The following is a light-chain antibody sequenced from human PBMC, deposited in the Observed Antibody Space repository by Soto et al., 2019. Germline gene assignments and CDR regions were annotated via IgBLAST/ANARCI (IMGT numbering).Light chain of an antibody. CDR1: QGISSY. CDR2: AAS. V-gene: IGKV1-8*01. Sequence: AIRVTQSPSSFSASTGDRVTITCRASQGISSYLAWYQQKPGKAPKLPIYAASTLQSGVPSRFSGSGSGTDFTLTISCLQSEDFATYYCQQYYSYPRTFGQGTKVDIK. J-gene: IGKJ1*01. CDR3: QQYYSYPRT.